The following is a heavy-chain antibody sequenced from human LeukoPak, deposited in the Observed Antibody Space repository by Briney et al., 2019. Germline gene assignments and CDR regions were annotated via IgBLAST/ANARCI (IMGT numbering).Heavy chain of an antibody. V-gene: IGHV3-21*01. D-gene: IGHD2-2*01. CDR1: AFTFSNFA. J-gene: IGHJ6*02. Sequence: GGSLRLSCAASAFTFSNFAMTWVRQAPGKGLEWVSSISADGADTYYADSVKGRFTISRDNAKNSLYLQMNSLRAEDTAVYYCAREFSSVPEVYYYGMDVWGQGTTVTVSS. CDR3: AREFSSVPEVYYYGMDV. CDR2: ISADGADT.